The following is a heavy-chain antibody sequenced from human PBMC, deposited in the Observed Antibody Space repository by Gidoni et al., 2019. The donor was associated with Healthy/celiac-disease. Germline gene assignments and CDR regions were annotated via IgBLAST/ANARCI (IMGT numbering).Heavy chain of an antibody. CDR3: ARVYAPGALPHIVEAVDDAFDI. J-gene: IGHJ3*02. V-gene: IGHV1-69*04. CDR1: GGTFSSYA. Sequence: QVQLVQSGAEVKKPGSSVTVSCKASGGTFSSYAIRWVRQAPGQGLEWMGRIIPILGIANYGQKFQGRVTITADKSTSTAYMELSSLRSEDTAVYYCARVYAPGALPHIVEAVDDAFDIWGQGTMVTVSS. CDR2: IIPILGIA. D-gene: IGHD2-21*01.